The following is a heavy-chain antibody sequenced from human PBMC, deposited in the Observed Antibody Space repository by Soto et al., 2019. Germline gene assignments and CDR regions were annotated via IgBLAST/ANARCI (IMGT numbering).Heavy chain of an antibody. CDR3: ARRYSSSSVLYYYYGMDV. CDR1: GYTFTSYG. J-gene: IGHJ6*02. V-gene: IGHV1-18*01. CDR2: ISAYNGNT. D-gene: IGHD6-6*01. Sequence: ASVKVSCKASGYTFTSYGISWVRQAPGQGLEWMGWISAYNGNTNYAQKLQGRVTMTTDTSTSTAYMELRSLRSDDTAVYYCARRYSSSSVLYYYYGMDVWGQGTTVTVSS.